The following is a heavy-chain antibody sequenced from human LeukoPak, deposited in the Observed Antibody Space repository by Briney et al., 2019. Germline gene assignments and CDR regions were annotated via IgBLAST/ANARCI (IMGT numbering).Heavy chain of an antibody. CDR1: GGSISSGGYY. CDR3: ARVSSSWQTIDY. D-gene: IGHD6-13*01. Sequence: PSETLSLTCTVSGGSISSGGYYWSWISQHPGKGLEWIGYIYYSGSTYYNPSLKSRVTISVDTSKNQFSLKLSSVTAADTAVYYCARVSSSWQTIDYWGQGTLVTVSS. CDR2: IYYSGST. V-gene: IGHV4-31*03. J-gene: IGHJ4*02.